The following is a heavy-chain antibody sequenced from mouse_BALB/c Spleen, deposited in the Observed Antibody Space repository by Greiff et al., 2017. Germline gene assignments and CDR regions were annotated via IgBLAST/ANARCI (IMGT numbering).Heavy chain of an antibody. J-gene: IGHJ3*01. D-gene: IGHD4-1*01. V-gene: IGHV5-15*02. CDR2: ISNLAYSI. CDR1: GFTFSDYG. Sequence: EVKLVESGGGLVQPGGSRKLSCAASGFTFSDYGVAWVRQAPGKGPEWVAFISNLAYSIYYADTVTGRFTISRENAKNTLYLEMSSLRSEETAMYYCARDGTGTSFAYWGQGTLVTVSA. CDR3: ARDGTGTSFAY.